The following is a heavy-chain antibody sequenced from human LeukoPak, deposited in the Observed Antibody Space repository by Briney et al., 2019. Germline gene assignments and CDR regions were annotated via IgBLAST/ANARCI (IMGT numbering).Heavy chain of an antibody. V-gene: IGHV4-59*08. D-gene: IGHD6-6*01. J-gene: IGHJ3*02. CDR3: AREYSSSSGRRAFDI. Sequence: SETLSLTCTVSGXSISGYYGSWIRQPPGKGLEWIGYIYYSGSTNYNPSLKSRLTISIDTSENQFSLKLSSVTAADTAVYYCAREYSSSSGRRAFDIWGQGTIVTVSS. CDR1: GXSISGYY. CDR2: IYYSGST.